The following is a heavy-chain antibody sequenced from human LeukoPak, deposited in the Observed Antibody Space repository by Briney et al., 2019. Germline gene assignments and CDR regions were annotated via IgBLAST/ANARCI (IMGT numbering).Heavy chain of an antibody. Sequence: SETLSLTCTVSGGSISSSSYYWGWIRQPPGKGLEWIGSIYYSGSTYYNPSLKSRVTISVDTSKNQFSLKLSSVTAADTAVYYCARHRSTVPTHWYFDLWGRGTLVTVSS. CDR1: GGSISSSSYY. V-gene: IGHV4-39*01. J-gene: IGHJ2*01. CDR2: IYYSGST. CDR3: ARHRSTVPTHWYFDL. D-gene: IGHD4-11*01.